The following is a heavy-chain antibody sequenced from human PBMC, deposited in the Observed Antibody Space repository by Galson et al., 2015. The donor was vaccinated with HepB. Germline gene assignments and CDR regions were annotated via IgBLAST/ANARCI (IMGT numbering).Heavy chain of an antibody. CDR3: ARDPVVRYYDFWSGPDY. J-gene: IGHJ4*02. CDR1: GFTFSSYG. CDR2: IWYDGSNK. V-gene: IGHV3-33*01. Sequence: SLRLSCAASGFTFSSYGMHWVRQAPGKGLEWVAVIWYDGSNKYYADSVKGRFIISRDNSKNTLYLQMNSLRAEDTAVYYCARDPVVRYYDFWSGPDYWGQGTLVTVSS. D-gene: IGHD3-3*01.